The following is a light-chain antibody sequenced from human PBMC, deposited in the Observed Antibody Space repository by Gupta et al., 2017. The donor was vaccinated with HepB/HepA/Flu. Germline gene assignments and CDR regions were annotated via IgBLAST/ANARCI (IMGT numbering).Light chain of an antibody. V-gene: IGKV1-39*01. CDR3: QQTYSSTWT. CDR2: AAS. J-gene: IGKJ1*01. CDR1: QTISSY. Sequence: DIQMTQSPFSLSASVGDRVTITCRASQTISSYLNWYQQKPGKAPKLLTYAASSLQSGVPSRFSGSGSGTDFTLTIFGLQPEDFATYYCQQTYSSTWTFGQGIKVEIK.